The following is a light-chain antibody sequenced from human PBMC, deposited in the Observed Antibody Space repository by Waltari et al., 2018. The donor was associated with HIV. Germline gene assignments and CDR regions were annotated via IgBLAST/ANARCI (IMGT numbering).Light chain of an antibody. V-gene: IGLV3-10*01. CDR3: FSTDSSGNHRV. J-gene: IGLJ3*02. CDR1: ALPKKY. CDR2: EDN. Sequence: SYELTQPPSVSVSPGQTARITCSGDALPKKYAYCYQQRSGQAPVLVIYEDNKRPSGIPDRFSGSISGTMATLTISGAQVEDEADYSRFSTDSSGNHRVFGGGTKLTVL.